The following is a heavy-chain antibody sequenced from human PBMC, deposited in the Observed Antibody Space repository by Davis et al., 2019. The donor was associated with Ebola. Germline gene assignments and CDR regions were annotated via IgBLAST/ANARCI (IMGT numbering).Heavy chain of an antibody. CDR1: GGTFSSYA. J-gene: IGHJ4*02. Sequence: SVKVSCKASGGTFSSYAISWVRQAPGQGLEWMGGIIPIFVTSNYAQKFQGRVTITADTSTSTAYMELRSLRSDDTAVYYCARGLLSLDYWGQGTLVTVSS. CDR2: IIPIFVTS. D-gene: IGHD2/OR15-2a*01. V-gene: IGHV1-69*06. CDR3: ARGLLSLDY.